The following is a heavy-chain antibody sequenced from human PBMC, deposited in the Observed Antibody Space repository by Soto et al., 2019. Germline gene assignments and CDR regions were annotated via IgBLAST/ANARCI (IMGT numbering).Heavy chain of an antibody. V-gene: IGHV4-59*08. D-gene: IGHD3-3*01. CDR3: ARGHYDFWSGYFATIDY. J-gene: IGHJ4*02. Sequence: SETLSLTCTVSGGPISNYYWSWIRQPPGKGLEWIGYIHYSGSTKYNPSLKSRVTISADTSKNQFSLKLSSVTAADAAVYYCARGHYDFWSGYFATIDYWGQGTLVTVSS. CDR1: GGPISNYY. CDR2: IHYSGST.